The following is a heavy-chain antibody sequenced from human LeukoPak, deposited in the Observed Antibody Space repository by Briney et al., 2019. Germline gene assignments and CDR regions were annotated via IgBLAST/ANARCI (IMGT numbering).Heavy chain of an antibody. Sequence: GGSLRLSCAASGFTASSNYMSWVRQAPGKGLEWVSVIYSGGSTYYADSVKGRFTISRDNSKNTLYLQMNSLRAEDTAVYYCARELGSGSFDYWGQGTLVTVSS. CDR1: GFTASSNY. D-gene: IGHD6-19*01. J-gene: IGHJ4*02. V-gene: IGHV3-53*01. CDR2: IYSGGST. CDR3: ARELGSGSFDY.